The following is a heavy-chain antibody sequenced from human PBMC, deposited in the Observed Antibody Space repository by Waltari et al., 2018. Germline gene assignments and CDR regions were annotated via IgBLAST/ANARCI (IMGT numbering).Heavy chain of an antibody. V-gene: IGHV4-61*02. D-gene: IGHD3-9*01. Sequence: QVQLQESGPGLVKPSQTLSLTCTVSGGSISSGSSYWSWIRQPAGKGLEWIGRIYTSGSTNYNPSLKSRVTISVDTSKNQFSLKLSSVTAADTAVYYCARVGDLLRYFDWLGGYMDVWGKGTTVTVSS. J-gene: IGHJ6*03. CDR1: GGSISSGSSY. CDR2: IYTSGST. CDR3: ARVGDLLRYFDWLGGYMDV.